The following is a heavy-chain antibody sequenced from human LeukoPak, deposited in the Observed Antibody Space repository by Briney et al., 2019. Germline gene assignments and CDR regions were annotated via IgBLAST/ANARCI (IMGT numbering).Heavy chain of an antibody. V-gene: IGHV3-30-3*01. Sequence: GGSLRLSCAASGFTFSSYAMHWVRQAPGKGLERVAVISYDGSNKYYADSVKGRFTISRDNSKNTLYLQMNSLRAEDTAVYYCARGVGWNYGSPVDYWGQGTLVTVSS. CDR2: ISYDGSNK. J-gene: IGHJ4*02. D-gene: IGHD1-7*01. CDR3: ARGVGWNYGSPVDY. CDR1: GFTFSSYA.